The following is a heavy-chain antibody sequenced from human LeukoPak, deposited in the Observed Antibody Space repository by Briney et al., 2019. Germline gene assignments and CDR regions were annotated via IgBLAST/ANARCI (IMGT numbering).Heavy chain of an antibody. V-gene: IGHV4-38-2*01. J-gene: IGHJ4*02. CDR1: TDYSIRSGDY. Sequence: PSETLSLTCVVSTDYSIRSGDYWGWIRQPPGKGLEWIGSIYHSGSTHYNPSLKSRVTISVDTSRNQFSLKLSSVTAADTAVYYCARNSSSWFDYWSQGTLVTVSS. CDR3: ARNSSSWFDY. CDR2: IYHSGST. D-gene: IGHD6-13*01.